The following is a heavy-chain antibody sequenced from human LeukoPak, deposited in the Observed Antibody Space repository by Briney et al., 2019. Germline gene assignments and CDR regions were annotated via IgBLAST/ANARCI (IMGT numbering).Heavy chain of an antibody. Sequence: ASVKVSCKASGYTFTGYYMHWVRQAPGQGLEWMGWINPNSGGTNYAQKFQGRVTMTRDTSISTAYMELSRLRSDDTAVYYCARPSRGFFRGYGPWFDPWGQGTLVTVSS. CDR1: GYTFTGYY. J-gene: IGHJ5*02. D-gene: IGHD5-12*01. V-gene: IGHV1-2*02. CDR2: INPNSGGT. CDR3: ARPSRGFFRGYGPWFDP.